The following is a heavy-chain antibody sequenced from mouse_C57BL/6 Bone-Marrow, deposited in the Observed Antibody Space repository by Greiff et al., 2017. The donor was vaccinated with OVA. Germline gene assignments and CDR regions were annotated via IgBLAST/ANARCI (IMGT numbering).Heavy chain of an antibody. CDR1: GYTFTSYG. V-gene: IGHV1-81*01. CDR2: INPRSGNT. CDR3: ARRSPHWYFDV. Sequence: QVQLKQSGAELARPGASVKLSCKASGYTFTSYGISWVKQRTGQGLEWIGEINPRSGNTYYNDEFTGKATLTVAKSSSTAYMELRSLTSEDSAVYFCARRSPHWYFDVWGTGTTVTVSS. D-gene: IGHD6-2*01. J-gene: IGHJ1*03.